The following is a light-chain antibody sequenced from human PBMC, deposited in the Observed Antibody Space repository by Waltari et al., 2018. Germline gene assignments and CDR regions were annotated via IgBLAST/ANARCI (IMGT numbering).Light chain of an antibody. CDR2: KDI. V-gene: IGLV3-27*01. CDR1: ILAKKY. J-gene: IGLJ2*01. Sequence: SSELTQPASVSVSLGQTAVITCSGDILAKKYGRWFQQKPGQAPVLFIYKDIGRPSGIPDRFSVSSSGTTLTLTISGAQVEDEAAYYCYSAADNHRVLFGGGTKLTVL. CDR3: YSAADNHRVL.